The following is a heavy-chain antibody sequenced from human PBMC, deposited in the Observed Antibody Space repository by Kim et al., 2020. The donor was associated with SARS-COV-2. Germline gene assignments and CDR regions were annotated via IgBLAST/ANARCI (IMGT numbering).Heavy chain of an antibody. D-gene: IGHD3-9*01. CDR2: INTNTGNP. V-gene: IGHV7-4-1*02. CDR1: GYTFTSYA. J-gene: IGHJ6*02. CDR3: ARSFGYYDILTGYYDTYYYDGMDV. Sequence: ASVKVSCKASGYTFTSYAMNWVRQAPGQGLEWMGWINTNTGNPTYAQGFTGRFVFSLDTSVSTVYLQISSLKAEDTAVYYCARSFGYYDILTGYYDTYYYDGMDVWGQGTTVTVSS.